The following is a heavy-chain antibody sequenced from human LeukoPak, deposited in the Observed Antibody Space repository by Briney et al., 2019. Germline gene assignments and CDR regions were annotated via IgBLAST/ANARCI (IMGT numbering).Heavy chain of an antibody. Sequence: GGCLRLSCEASGFSFSSSWMTWVRQAPGKGLEWVATIKNDGSDKYYVDSVKGRFTLSRDNAKNSLYLQMNSLRVEDTAVYYCADLGYTDGGQGTLVTVSS. V-gene: IGHV3-7*01. CDR2: IKNDGSDK. CDR3: ADLGYTD. D-gene: IGHD2-15*01. CDR1: GFSFSSSW. J-gene: IGHJ4*02.